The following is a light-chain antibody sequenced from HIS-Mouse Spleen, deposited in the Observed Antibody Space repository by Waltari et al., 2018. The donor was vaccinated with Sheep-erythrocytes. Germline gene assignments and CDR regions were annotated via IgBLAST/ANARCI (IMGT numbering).Light chain of an antibody. CDR3: CSYAGSYNHV. Sequence: QSALTQPRSVSGSPGQSVTISCTGTSSDVGGYNYVSWYQQHPGKAPKLMMYDVSKRHSGVPVRFAGSKSGNTASLTSSGLQAEDEADYYCCSYAGSYNHVFATGTKVTVL. V-gene: IGLV2-11*01. J-gene: IGLJ1*01. CDR2: DVS. CDR1: SSDVGGYNY.